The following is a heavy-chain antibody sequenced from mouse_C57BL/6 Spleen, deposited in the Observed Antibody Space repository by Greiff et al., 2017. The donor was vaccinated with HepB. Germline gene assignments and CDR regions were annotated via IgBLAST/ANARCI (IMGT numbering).Heavy chain of an antibody. CDR1: GFTFSSYT. V-gene: IGHV5-9*01. J-gene: IGHJ3*01. CDR3: ARQNGNSAWFAY. D-gene: IGHD2-1*01. CDR2: ISGGGSNT. Sequence: EVKLMESGGGLVKPGGSLKLSCAASGFTFSSYTMSWVRQTPEKRLEWVATISGGGSNTYYPDSVKGRFTISRYNAKNTLYLQMSSLRSEEAALYYCARQNGNSAWFAYWGQGTLVTVSA.